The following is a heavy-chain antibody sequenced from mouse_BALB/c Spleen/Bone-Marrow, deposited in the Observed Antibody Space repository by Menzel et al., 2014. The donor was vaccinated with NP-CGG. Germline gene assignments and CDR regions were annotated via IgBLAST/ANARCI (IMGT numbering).Heavy chain of an antibody. CDR3: ARQITTVDYAMDY. D-gene: IGHD1-1*01. Sequence: QVQLQQPGAELAKPGASVKMSCKASGCTFTSYWMHWVKQRPGQGLEWIGYINPSTGYTEYNQKFKDKATLTADKSSSTAYMQLSSLTSEDSAVYYCARQITTVDYAMDYWGQGTSVTVSS. J-gene: IGHJ4*01. V-gene: IGHV1-7*01. CDR2: INPSTGYT. CDR1: GCTFTSYW.